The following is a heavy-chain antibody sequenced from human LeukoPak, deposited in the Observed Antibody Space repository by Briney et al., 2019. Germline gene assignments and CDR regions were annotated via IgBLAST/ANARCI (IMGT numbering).Heavy chain of an antibody. CDR1: GGSISSSSYY. CDR3: ARLPWYYDILTGTEWYFDL. Sequence: PSETLSLTCTVSGGSISSSSYYWGWIRQPPGKGLEWIGSIYYSGSTYYNPSLKSRVTISVDTSKNQFSLKLSSVTAADTAVYYCARLPWYYDILTGTEWYFDLWGRGTLVTVSS. J-gene: IGHJ2*01. V-gene: IGHV4-39*07. D-gene: IGHD3-9*01. CDR2: IYYSGST.